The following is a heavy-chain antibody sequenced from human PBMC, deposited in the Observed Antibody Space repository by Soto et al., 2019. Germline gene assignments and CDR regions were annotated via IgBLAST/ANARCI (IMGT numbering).Heavy chain of an antibody. V-gene: IGHV4-59*01. CDR1: GGSISSNY. CDR3: AIGPYGSWSSYDY. D-gene: IGHD3-10*01. J-gene: IGHJ4*02. Sequence: QVQLQESGPGLVKPSETLSLTCTVSGGSISSNYWTWIRQPPGKGLEWIGYIYYSGSTNYNPSLKSRVTISADTSKNQFSLKLSSVTAADTPVYYSAIGPYGSWSSYDYWGQGTLFTVSS. CDR2: IYYSGST.